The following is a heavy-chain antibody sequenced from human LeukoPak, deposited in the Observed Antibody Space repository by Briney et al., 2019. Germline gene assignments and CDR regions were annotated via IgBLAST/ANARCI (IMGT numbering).Heavy chain of an antibody. Sequence: PGGSLRLSCAASGFTFSKYAMSWVRQAPGKGLEWVSGISGSGGGPYYADSVKGRFTISRDNSKNTLYLQMNSLRADDTAVYYCARGRDGTGNYPLDYWGQGTLVIVSS. J-gene: IGHJ4*02. CDR1: GFTFSKYA. CDR2: ISGSGGGP. D-gene: IGHD3-10*01. V-gene: IGHV3-23*01. CDR3: ARGRDGTGNYPLDY.